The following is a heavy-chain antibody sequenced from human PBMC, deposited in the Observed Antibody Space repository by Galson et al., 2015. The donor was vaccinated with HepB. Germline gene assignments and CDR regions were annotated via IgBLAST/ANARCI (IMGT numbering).Heavy chain of an antibody. V-gene: IGHV3-21*01. Sequence: SLRLSCAASGFTFSSYSMNWVRQAPGKGLEWVSSISSSSSYIYYADSVKGRFTISRDNAKNSLYLQMNSLRAEDTAVYYCARGPNYYDSSGYYYPPGVGADNWFDPWGQGTLVTVSS. CDR2: ISSSSSYI. CDR1: GFTFSSYS. CDR3: ARGPNYYDSSGYYYPPGVGADNWFDP. D-gene: IGHD3-22*01. J-gene: IGHJ5*02.